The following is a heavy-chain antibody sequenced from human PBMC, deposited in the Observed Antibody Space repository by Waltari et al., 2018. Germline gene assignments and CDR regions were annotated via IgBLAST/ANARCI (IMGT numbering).Heavy chain of an antibody. V-gene: IGHV3-23*01. CDR3: AKSRQQLDPNYFGMDD. D-gene: IGHD3-3*01. Sequence: EVQLLESGGGLAQPGGSLRLSCAASGFVYFNYAMSWVRQTPGKGLEWVSGISGSGGTTHYAGSVKGRFTISRDNSKKTLHLQMNSLRVEDTAIYYCAKSRQQLDPNYFGMDDWGQGTTVTVSS. J-gene: IGHJ6*02. CDR1: GFVYFNYA. CDR2: ISGSGGTT.